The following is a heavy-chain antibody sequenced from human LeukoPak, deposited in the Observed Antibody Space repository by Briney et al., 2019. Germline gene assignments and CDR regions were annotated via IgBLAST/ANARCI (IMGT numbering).Heavy chain of an antibody. V-gene: IGHV3-33*06. D-gene: IGHD6-13*01. CDR2: IWYDGSNK. J-gene: IGHJ4*02. Sequence: PGGSLRLSCAASGFTFSSYGMHWVRQAPGKGLEWVAVIWYDGSNKYYADSVKGRFTTSRDNSKNTLYLQMNSLRAEDTAVYYCAKDLTGYSSSWYRFDYWVQGTLVTVSS. CDR3: AKDLTGYSSSWYRFDY. CDR1: GFTFSSYG.